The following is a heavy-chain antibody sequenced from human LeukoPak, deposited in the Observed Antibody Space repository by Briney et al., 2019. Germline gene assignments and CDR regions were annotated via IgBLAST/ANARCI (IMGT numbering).Heavy chain of an antibody. CDR3: ARDVAGGFDY. CDR2: IHTGGTT. CDR1: GIDISYHY. V-gene: IGHV3-53*01. D-gene: IGHD6-19*01. J-gene: IGHJ4*02. Sequence: GGSLRLSCVASGIDISYHYMGWVRRARGKGLEGVSVIHTGGTTHYADSGKGRFTISKDTYNNTVYLQMNSVTVEDTAVYYCARDVAGGFDYWGQGTLVTVSS.